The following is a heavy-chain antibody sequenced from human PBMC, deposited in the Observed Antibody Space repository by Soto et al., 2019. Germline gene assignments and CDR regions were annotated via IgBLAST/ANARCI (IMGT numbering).Heavy chain of an antibody. CDR2: ISAYNGKT. CDR3: SRDRGSSSSLPPRPNWFDP. J-gene: IGHJ5*02. D-gene: IGHD6-13*01. V-gene: IGHV1-18*01. CDR1: GYTFTSYG. Sequence: ASVKVSCKASGYTFTSYGISWVRQAPGQGLEWMGWISAYNGKTNYAQKIQGRFTMTTDTSTSTAYMELRSLRSDDTAVYYCSRDRGSSSSLPPRPNWFDPWGQGTLVTVSS.